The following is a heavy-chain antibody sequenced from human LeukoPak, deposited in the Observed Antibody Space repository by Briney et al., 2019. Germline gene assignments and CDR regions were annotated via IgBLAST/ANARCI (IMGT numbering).Heavy chain of an antibody. V-gene: IGHV4-59*01. CDR2: IYYSGST. CDR1: GGSISSYY. CDR3: ARGDYYYYYMDV. Sequence: SETLPLTCTVSGGSISSYYWSWIRQPPGKGLEWIGYIYYSGSTNYNPSLKSRVTISVDTSKNQFSLKLSSVTAADTAVYYCARGDYYYYYMDVWGKGTTVTVSS. J-gene: IGHJ6*03.